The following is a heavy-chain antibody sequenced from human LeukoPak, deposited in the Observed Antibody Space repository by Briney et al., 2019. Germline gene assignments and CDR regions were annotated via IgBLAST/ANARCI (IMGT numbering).Heavy chain of an antibody. CDR2: ISSGGGSI. D-gene: IGHD2/OR15-2a*01. CDR3: ARDGSIVIHHGMDV. Sequence: GGSLRLSCAASGFTLTNYAMSWVRQAPGKGLEWVSTISSGGGSIYCADSVKGRFTISRDNSKNTLYLQMNSLRVEDTAVYYCARDGSIVIHHGMDVWGQGTTVTVSS. CDR1: GFTLTNYA. V-gene: IGHV3-23*01. J-gene: IGHJ6*02.